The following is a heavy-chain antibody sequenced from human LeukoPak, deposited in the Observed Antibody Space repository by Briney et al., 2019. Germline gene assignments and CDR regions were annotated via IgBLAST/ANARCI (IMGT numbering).Heavy chain of an antibody. V-gene: IGHV1-69*06. J-gene: IGHJ6*04. Sequence: ASVKVSCKASGGTFSNYAISWVRQAPGQGLEWMGGIILIFGTANYAQNFQGRVTITADKSTSTAYMELSSLRSEGTAVYYCARGEQLRYFDSSLDYYYYGMDVWGKGTTVTVSS. CDR3: ARGEQLRYFDSSLDYYYYGMDV. CDR1: GGTFSNYA. CDR2: IILIFGTA. D-gene: IGHD3-9*01.